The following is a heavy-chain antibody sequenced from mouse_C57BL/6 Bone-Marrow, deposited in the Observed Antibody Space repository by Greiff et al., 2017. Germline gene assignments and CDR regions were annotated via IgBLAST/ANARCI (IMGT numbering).Heavy chain of an antibody. V-gene: IGHV1-54*01. D-gene: IGHD2-2*01. Sequence: QVQLQQSGAELVRPGTSVKVSCKASGYAFTNYLIEWVKQRPGQGLEWIGVINPGSGGTNYNEKFKGKATLTADKSSSTAYMQLISLTSEDSAVYFCARPLIYYGYLDYWGQGTTLTVSA. CDR3: ARPLIYYGYLDY. J-gene: IGHJ2*01. CDR1: GYAFTNYL. CDR2: INPGSGGT.